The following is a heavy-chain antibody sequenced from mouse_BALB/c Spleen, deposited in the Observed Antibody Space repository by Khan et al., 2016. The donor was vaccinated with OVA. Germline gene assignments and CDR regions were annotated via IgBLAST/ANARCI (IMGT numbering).Heavy chain of an antibody. Sequence: QVQLQQSGVELMKPGAPVKISCKATGYTFSSYWIEWIKQRPGHGLEWIGEILPGSNNTNYNEKIKGKAIFTADTASKIVYMQHSSLTSEDSAVCYCAKSSPYYKFFFDYWGQGTTLTVSS. V-gene: IGHV1-9*01. CDR1: GYTFSSYW. CDR2: ILPGSNNT. D-gene: IGHD2-12*01. CDR3: AKSSPYYKFFFDY. J-gene: IGHJ2*01.